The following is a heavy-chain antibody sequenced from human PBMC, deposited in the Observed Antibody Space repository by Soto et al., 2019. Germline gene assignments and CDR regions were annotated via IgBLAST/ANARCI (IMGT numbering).Heavy chain of an antibody. CDR1: GYTFTSYD. CDR3: ARGVLAARNPLGWFDP. CDR2: MNPNSGNT. V-gene: IGHV1-8*01. Sequence: QVQLVQSGAEVKKPGASVKVSCKASGYTFTSYDINWVRQATGQGLEWMGWMNPNSGNTGYAQKFQGRVTMTRNTSISTAYMELSSLRSEDTAVYYCARGVLAARNPLGWFDPWGQGTLVTVSS. J-gene: IGHJ5*02. D-gene: IGHD6-6*01.